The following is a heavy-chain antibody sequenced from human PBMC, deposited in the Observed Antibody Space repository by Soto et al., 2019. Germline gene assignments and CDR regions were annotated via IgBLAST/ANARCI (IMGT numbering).Heavy chain of an antibody. Sequence: GESLKISCKTSGYIFTTYWIGWVRQMPGKGLEWMAIIHPGGSDTRYSPSLQGQVTISADKSISTAYLQWSSLKASDTAMYYGATGIVTRYYGMDVWGQGTTVTV. CDR1: GYIFTTYW. CDR2: IHPGGSDT. D-gene: IGHD4-4*01. CDR3: ATGIVTRYYGMDV. J-gene: IGHJ6*02. V-gene: IGHV5-51*01.